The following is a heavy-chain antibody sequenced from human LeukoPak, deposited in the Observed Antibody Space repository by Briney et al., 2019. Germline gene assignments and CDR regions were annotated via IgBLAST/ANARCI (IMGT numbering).Heavy chain of an antibody. Sequence: GGSPRLSCAASGFTFSSYSINWVRQAPGKGLEWVSAISGSGGSTYYADSVKGRFTISRDNSKNTLYLQMNSLRAEDTAVYYCAKGPGAEGDAFDIWGQGTMVTVSS. CDR2: ISGSGGST. D-gene: IGHD3-10*01. CDR3: AKGPGAEGDAFDI. J-gene: IGHJ3*02. V-gene: IGHV3-23*01. CDR1: GFTFSSYS.